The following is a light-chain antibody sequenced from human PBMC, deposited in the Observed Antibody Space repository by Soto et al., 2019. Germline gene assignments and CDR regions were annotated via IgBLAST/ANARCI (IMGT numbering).Light chain of an antibody. J-gene: IGKJ2*03. Sequence: DIQMTQSPSTLSASVGDRVTITCRASQSISGWLAWYQQKPGKAPKLLIYQASYLDSGVTSRFSGSASGTEFTLTISSLQPDDWATYYRQQYNNYPDSCGQGTKLEIK. CDR2: QAS. CDR1: QSISGW. V-gene: IGKV1-5*03. CDR3: QQYNNYPDS.